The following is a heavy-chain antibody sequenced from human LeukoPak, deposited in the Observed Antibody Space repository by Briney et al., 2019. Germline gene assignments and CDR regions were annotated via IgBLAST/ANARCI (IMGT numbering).Heavy chain of an antibody. V-gene: IGHV3-7*01. D-gene: IGHD2-2*01. J-gene: IGHJ6*03. Sequence: GGSLRLSCAASGFPFSGYYISWVRQAPGTGLEWLANIKGDGSVQDYVDSVKGRFTISRDNAKNSLYLQMNNLRVDDTAVYYCVGQLLRAVWGKGTTVTVSS. CDR3: VGQLLRAV. CDR2: IKGDGSVQ. CDR1: GFPFSGYY.